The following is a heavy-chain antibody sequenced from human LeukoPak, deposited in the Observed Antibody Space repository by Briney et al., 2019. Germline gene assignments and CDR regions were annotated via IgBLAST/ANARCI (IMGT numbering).Heavy chain of an antibody. J-gene: IGHJ5*02. CDR3: ASSWYGNNWFDP. CDR2: IIPIFGTA. D-gene: IGHD6-13*01. CDR1: GGTFSSYA. Sequence: SVKVSCKASGGTFSSYAISWVRQAPGQGLEWMGGIIPIFGTANYAQKFQGRVTITADESTSIAYMELSSLRSEDTAVYYCASSWYGNNWFDPGAREPWSPSPQ. V-gene: IGHV1-69*13.